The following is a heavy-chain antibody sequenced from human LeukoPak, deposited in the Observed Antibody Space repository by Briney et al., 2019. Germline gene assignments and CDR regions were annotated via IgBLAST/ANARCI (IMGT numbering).Heavy chain of an antibody. V-gene: IGHV4-59*01. CDR3: ARDGLWFGASFYYGMDV. D-gene: IGHD3-10*01. CDR1: GGSISSYY. Sequence: SETLSLTCSGSGGSISSYYWSWIRQPPGQGLEWIGYIYYSGSTNYNPSLKSRVTISVDTSKNQFSLKLSSVTAADTAVYYCARDGLWFGASFYYGMDVWGKGTTVTVSS. CDR2: IYYSGST. J-gene: IGHJ6*04.